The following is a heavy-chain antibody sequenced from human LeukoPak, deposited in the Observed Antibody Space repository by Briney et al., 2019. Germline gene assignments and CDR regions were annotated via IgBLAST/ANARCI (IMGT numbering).Heavy chain of an antibody. CDR1: GYTFTGYY. Sequence: GASVKVSCKASGYTFTGYYIHWVRQAPGQGLEWMGWINPNSGGTNNAQKFRGRVTMTRDTSISTAYMELSRLRSDDTAVYYCARTYYDILTGYDFDYWGQGTLVTVSS. V-gene: IGHV1-2*02. J-gene: IGHJ4*02. CDR2: INPNSGGT. CDR3: ARTYYDILTGYDFDY. D-gene: IGHD3-9*01.